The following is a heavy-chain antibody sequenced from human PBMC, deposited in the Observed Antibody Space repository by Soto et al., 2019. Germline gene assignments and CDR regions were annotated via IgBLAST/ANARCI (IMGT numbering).Heavy chain of an antibody. J-gene: IGHJ4*02. CDR1: GFVFSSYW. V-gene: IGHV3-74*01. D-gene: IGHD3-10*02. CDR2: IRPDGSGA. CDR3: ARDLVLGSGSWEN. Sequence: EVQLVESGGGSVQPGGSLRLSCAASGFVFSSYWMHWFRQVPGKGLVWVSRIRPDGSGANYADSVQGRFTISRDNAKHTREPQMNSLRAEDTGLYYCARDLVLGSGSWENWGQGTLVTVSS.